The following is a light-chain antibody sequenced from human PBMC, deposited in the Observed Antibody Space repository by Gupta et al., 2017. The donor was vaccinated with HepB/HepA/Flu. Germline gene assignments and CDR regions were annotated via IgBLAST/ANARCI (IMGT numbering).Light chain of an antibody. V-gene: IGLV1-40*01. CDR1: SSNIGAGYD. Sequence: QSVLTPPPSVSGAPGQRVTISCTGSSSNIGAGYDVHWYQQLPGTAPKLLIYGNSNRPSGVPDRFSGSKSGTSASLAITGLQAEEEADYYCQSYDSSLSAPVFGGGTKLTVL. CDR2: GNS. J-gene: IGLJ3*02. CDR3: QSYDSSLSAPV.